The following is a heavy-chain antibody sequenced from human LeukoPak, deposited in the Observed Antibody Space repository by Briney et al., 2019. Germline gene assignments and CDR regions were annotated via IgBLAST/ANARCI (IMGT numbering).Heavy chain of an antibody. CDR1: GFTFSTFP. V-gene: IGHV3-48*02. CDR2: ISSTSSTI. J-gene: IGHJ4*02. D-gene: IGHD3-10*01. Sequence: GGSLRLSCAASGFTFSTFPMNWVRQAPGKGLEWVSYISSTSSTIYYADSVQGRFTVSRDNDKNSLYLQMNSLRDDDTAVYYCARDLSPVVRASPMGYWGQGTPVTVSS. CDR3: ARDLSPVVRASPMGY.